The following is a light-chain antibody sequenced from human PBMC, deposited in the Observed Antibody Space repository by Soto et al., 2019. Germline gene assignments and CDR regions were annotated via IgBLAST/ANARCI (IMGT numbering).Light chain of an antibody. J-gene: IGKJ1*01. V-gene: IGKV3-20*01. CDR3: QQYGSSHRT. CDR1: QSVSRSN. CDR2: GAS. Sequence: EIVLTQSPAPLSLSPGDRATLSCRASQSVSRSNLAWYQQKPGQAPRLLIYGASSRATGIPDRFSGGGSGTDFTLTISRLEPEDFSLYYCQQYGSSHRTFGQGTKLEIK.